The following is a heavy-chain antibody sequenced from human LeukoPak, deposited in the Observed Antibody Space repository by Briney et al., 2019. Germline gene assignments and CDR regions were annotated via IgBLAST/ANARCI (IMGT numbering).Heavy chain of an antibody. V-gene: IGHV1-69*05. CDR3: ARSALVGYYDSSGYGFDY. D-gene: IGHD3-22*01. CDR1: GGTFSSYA. J-gene: IGHJ4*02. Sequence: SVKVSGKASGGTFSSYAISWVRQAPGQGLEGRGGIIPICGTANYAQKFQGRLTVTTDESKSTAYMELSSLRSEDTAVYYCARSALVGYYDSSGYGFDYWGQGALVTVSS. CDR2: IIPICGTA.